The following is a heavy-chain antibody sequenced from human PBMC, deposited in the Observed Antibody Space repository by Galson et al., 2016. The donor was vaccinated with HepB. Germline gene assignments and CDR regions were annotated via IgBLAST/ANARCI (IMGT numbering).Heavy chain of an antibody. CDR1: GFTFNTYA. Sequence: SLRLSCAASGFTFNTYAMSWVRQAPGKGLEWVSALSGSGGTTYFADSVKGRFTLSRDNSKNTLYLQMNSLRAEDTAVYYCAKDAPSGRVVTGTWDSWGQGTLVTVSS. D-gene: IGHD2-21*02. CDR3: AKDAPSGRVVTGTWDS. CDR2: LSGSGGTT. J-gene: IGHJ4*02. V-gene: IGHV3-23*01.